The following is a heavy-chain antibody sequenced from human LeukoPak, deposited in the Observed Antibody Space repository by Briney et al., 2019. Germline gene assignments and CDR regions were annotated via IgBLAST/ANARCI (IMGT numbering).Heavy chain of an antibody. V-gene: IGHV3-21*01. CDR2: ISSSSSYI. Sequence: PGGSLRLSCAASGFTFSSYSMNWVRQAPGKGLEWVSSISSSSSYIYYADSVKGRFTISRDNAKNSLYLQMNSLRAEDTAVYYCARDELGKAEEQLVRAPNAFDIWGQGTMVTVSS. CDR3: ARDELGKAEEQLVRAPNAFDI. CDR1: GFTFSSYS. J-gene: IGHJ3*02. D-gene: IGHD6-13*01.